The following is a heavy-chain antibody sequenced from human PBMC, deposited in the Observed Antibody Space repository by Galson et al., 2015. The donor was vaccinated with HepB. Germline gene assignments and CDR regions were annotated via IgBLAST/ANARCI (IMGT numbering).Heavy chain of an antibody. Sequence: SLRLSCATSGFSFSRYAMSWVRQAPGKGLEWVSAITGSGGSIYYADSVKGRFTISRDNSKNTLHLQVNRLRAEDTAVYYCAKAVALYFYYGLDVWGQGTTVTVSS. CDR1: GFSFSRYA. V-gene: IGHV3-23*01. CDR3: AKAVALYFYYGLDV. J-gene: IGHJ6*02. CDR2: ITGSGGSI.